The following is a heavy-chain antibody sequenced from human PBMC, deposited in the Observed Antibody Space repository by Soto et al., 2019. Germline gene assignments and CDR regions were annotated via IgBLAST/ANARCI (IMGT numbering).Heavy chain of an antibody. V-gene: IGHV3-30*18. CDR1: EFTFNSYG. D-gene: IGHD3-22*01. CDR3: AKDVDSSGFWYFQR. Sequence: QVQLVESGGGVVQPGRSLRLSCAASEFTFNSYGMHWVRQAPGKGLEWVAVISYDGNKKFYADSVKGRFTISRDNSKNSLYQQMNSLRAEDTAVYYCAKDVDSSGFWYFQRWGQGTLVTVSS. J-gene: IGHJ1*01. CDR2: ISYDGNKK.